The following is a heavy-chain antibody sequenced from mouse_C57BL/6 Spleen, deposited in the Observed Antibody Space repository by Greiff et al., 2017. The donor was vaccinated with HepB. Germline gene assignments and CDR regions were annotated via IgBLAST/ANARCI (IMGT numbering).Heavy chain of an antibody. CDR2: IHPNSGST. J-gene: IGHJ4*01. CDR3: AREGLFITTYYYAMDY. CDR1: GYTFTSYW. Sequence: QVQLKQPGAELVKPGASVKLSCKASGYTFTSYWMHWVKQRPGQGLEWIGMIHPNSGSTNYNEKFKSKATLTVDKSSSTAYMQLSSLTSEDSAVYYCAREGLFITTYYYAMDYWGQGTSVTVSS. V-gene: IGHV1-64*01. D-gene: IGHD1-1*01.